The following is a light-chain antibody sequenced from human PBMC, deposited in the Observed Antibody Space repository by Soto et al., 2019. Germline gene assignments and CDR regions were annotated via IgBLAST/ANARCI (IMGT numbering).Light chain of an antibody. J-gene: IGKJ1*01. Sequence: EIVLTQSPGTLSFSPGERATLSCRASQSVSRYLAWYQHKVGQAPRLLIYDASSRATGIPARFSGSGSGTDFTLTISSLEPEDFAVYYCHQRSNWPWTFGQGTKVDIK. CDR2: DAS. CDR1: QSVSRY. CDR3: HQRSNWPWT. V-gene: IGKV3-11*01.